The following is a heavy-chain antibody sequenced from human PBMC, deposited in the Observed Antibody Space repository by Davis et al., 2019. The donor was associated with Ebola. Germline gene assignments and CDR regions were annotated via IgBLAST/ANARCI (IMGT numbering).Heavy chain of an antibody. CDR1: GFTFSSYG. Sequence: GSLKISCAASGFTFSSYGMHWVRQAPGKGLAWVAIISYDGSNKYYADSVKGRFTISRDNSKNTLYLQMNSLRAEDTAVYYCAKSGLSFGVVKYHYGMDVWGKGTTVTVSS. J-gene: IGHJ6*04. CDR2: ISYDGSNK. CDR3: AKSGLSFGVVKYHYGMDV. V-gene: IGHV3-30*18. D-gene: IGHD3-3*01.